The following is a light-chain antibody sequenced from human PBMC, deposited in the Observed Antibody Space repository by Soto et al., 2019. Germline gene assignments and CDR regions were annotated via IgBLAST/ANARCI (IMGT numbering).Light chain of an antibody. CDR1: QSVSRY. J-gene: IGKJ1*01. Sequence: IVLTQSQATLSLSPGERATLSGRASQSVSRYLAWYQQKPGQTPRLLIFDASHRASGIPARFSGSGSGTDFTLTISSLEPEDFAVYYCQQGSDWLWTFGQGTKVDIK. CDR3: QQGSDWLWT. CDR2: DAS. V-gene: IGKV3-11*01.